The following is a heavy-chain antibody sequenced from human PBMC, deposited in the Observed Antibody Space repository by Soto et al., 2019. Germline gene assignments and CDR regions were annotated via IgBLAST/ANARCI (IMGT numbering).Heavy chain of an antibody. V-gene: IGHV3-33*01. CDR2: IGYDGSNK. CDR3: ARDWIAVAGLDY. J-gene: IGHJ4*02. Sequence: PGGSLRLSCAASGFTSSSYGMHWVRQAPGKGLEWVAVIGYDGSNKYYADSVKGRFTSSRDNSKNTLYLQMNSLRAEDTAVYYCARDWIAVAGLDYWGQVTLVTGSS. CDR1: GFTSSSYG. D-gene: IGHD6-19*01.